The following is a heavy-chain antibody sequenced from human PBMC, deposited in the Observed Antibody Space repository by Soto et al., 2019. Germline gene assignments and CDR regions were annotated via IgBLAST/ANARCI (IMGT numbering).Heavy chain of an antibody. CDR2: ISWNSGSI. CDR3: AKEKDPWFGEFYYMDV. D-gene: IGHD3-10*01. CDR1: GFTFDDYA. Sequence: GGSLRLSCAASGFTFDDYAMHWVRQAPGKGLEWVSGISWNSGSIGYADSVKGRFTISRDNAKNSLYLQMNSLRAEDTALYYCAKEKDPWFGEFYYMDVWGKGTTVTVSS. V-gene: IGHV3-9*01. J-gene: IGHJ6*03.